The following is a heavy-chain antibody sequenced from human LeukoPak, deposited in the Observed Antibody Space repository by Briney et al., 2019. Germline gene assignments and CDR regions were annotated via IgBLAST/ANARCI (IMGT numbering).Heavy chain of an antibody. Sequence: GGSLRLSCAASGFTFDDYGMSWVRQAPGKGLEWVSGINWNGGSTGYADSVKGRFTISRDNAKNSLYLQMNSLRAGDTALYYCARHVGWTGNYAFDIWGQGTMVTVSS. CDR2: INWNGGST. CDR1: GFTFDDYG. V-gene: IGHV3-20*04. J-gene: IGHJ3*02. D-gene: IGHD3/OR15-3a*01. CDR3: ARHVGWTGNYAFDI.